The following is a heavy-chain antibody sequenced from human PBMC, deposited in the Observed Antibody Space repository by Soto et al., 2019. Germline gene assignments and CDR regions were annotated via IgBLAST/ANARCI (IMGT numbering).Heavy chain of an antibody. CDR1: GFAFSSYA. CDR3: AKSHVVVRLFYFDN. Sequence: PGGSLRLSCAASGFAFSSYAMNWVRQAPGKGLEWVSAISGSGGTTFYADSVKGRFSISRDNSKNMLHLQMNSLRAEDTAVYYCAKSHVVVRLFYFDNWGQGTLVTVSS. CDR2: ISGSGGTT. D-gene: IGHD2-15*01. J-gene: IGHJ4*02. V-gene: IGHV3-23*01.